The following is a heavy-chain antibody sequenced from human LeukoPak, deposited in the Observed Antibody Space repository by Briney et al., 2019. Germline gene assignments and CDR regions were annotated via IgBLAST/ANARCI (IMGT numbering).Heavy chain of an antibody. CDR1: GFTVSSNY. V-gene: IGHV3-66*01. Sequence: GGSMRLSCAASGFTVSSNYMSWVRQAPGKGLEWVSVIYSGGSTYYADSVKGRFTISRDNAKNTLYLQMNSLRAEDTAVYYCAKAGSRSGYAGGFDYWGQGTLVTVSS. J-gene: IGHJ4*02. CDR2: IYSGGST. CDR3: AKAGSRSGYAGGFDY. D-gene: IGHD5-12*01.